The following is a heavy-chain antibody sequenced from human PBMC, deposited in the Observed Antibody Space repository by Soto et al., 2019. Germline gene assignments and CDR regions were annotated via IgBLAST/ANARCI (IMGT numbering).Heavy chain of an antibody. J-gene: IGHJ4*02. D-gene: IGHD3-10*01. V-gene: IGHV1-46*03. CDR2: INPFDGSR. Sequence: ASLKVSCKASGYIFTSYYIHWVRQAPGQGLEWMGWINPFDGSRMFAQSFQGRVTMTRDTSTSTVYMEVSSLRSEDKAVYYCSRVDPGETSPFDHWGKGTLVTV. CDR3: SRVDPGETSPFDH. CDR1: GYIFTSYY.